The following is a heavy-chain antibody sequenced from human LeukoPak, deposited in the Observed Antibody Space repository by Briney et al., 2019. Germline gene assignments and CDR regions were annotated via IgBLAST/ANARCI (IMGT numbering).Heavy chain of an antibody. CDR3: AKDIRDFWDFDY. CDR2: ISGSGGST. D-gene: IGHD3-3*01. Sequence: PGGSLRLPCAASGFTFSSYAMSWVRQAPGKGLEWVSAISGSGGSTYYADSVKGRFTISRDNSKNTLYLQMNSLRAEDTAVYYCAKDIRDFWDFDYWGQGTLVTVSS. J-gene: IGHJ4*02. V-gene: IGHV3-23*01. CDR1: GFTFSSYA.